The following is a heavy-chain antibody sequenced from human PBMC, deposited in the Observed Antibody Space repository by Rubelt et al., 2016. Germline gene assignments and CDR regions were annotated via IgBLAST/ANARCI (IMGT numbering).Heavy chain of an antibody. Sequence: QVQLQESGPGLVKPSETLSLTCTVSGGSISSYYWSWIRQPPGKGLEWIGEINHSGSTNYNPSLKSRVTISVDTSKNQFSLKLSSVNAADTAVYYCARGAYYYDSSGYYGLDYWGQGTLVTVSS. J-gene: IGHJ4*02. D-gene: IGHD3-22*01. V-gene: IGHV4-59*12. CDR3: ARGAYYYDSSGYYGLDY. CDR2: INHSGST. CDR1: GGSISSYY.